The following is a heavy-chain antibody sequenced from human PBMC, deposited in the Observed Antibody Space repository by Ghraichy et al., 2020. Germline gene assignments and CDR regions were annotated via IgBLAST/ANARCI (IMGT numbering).Heavy chain of an antibody. Sequence: SLRLSCAASGFTFSTYAMNWVRQAPGKGLEWVSYISSSSSTIYYADSVKGRFTISRDNAKNSLYLQMNSLRDEDTAVYYCASSVGLSRDYWGQGTLVTVSS. J-gene: IGHJ4*02. D-gene: IGHD3-10*01. V-gene: IGHV3-48*02. CDR3: ASSVGLSRDY. CDR1: GFTFSTYA. CDR2: ISSSSSTI.